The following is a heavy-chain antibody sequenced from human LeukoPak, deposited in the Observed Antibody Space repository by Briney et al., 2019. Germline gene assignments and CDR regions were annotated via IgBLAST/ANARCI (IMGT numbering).Heavy chain of an antibody. Sequence: GASVKVYCKASGYTFTSYAMHWVRQAPGQRLEWMGWINTGNGNTKYSQKFQGRVTITRDTSASTAYMELSSLRSEDTAVYYCARVQKLVAYDYWGQGTLVTVSS. CDR2: INTGNGNT. J-gene: IGHJ4*02. CDR3: ARVQKLVAYDY. D-gene: IGHD5-12*01. CDR1: GYTFTSYA. V-gene: IGHV1-3*04.